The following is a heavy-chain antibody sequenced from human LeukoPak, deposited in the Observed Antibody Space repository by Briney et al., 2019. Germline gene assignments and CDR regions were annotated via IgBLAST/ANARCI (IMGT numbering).Heavy chain of an antibody. CDR2: ISAYNGNT. Sequence: ASVKVSCKASGYTFTSYGISWVRQAPGQGLEWMGWISAYNGNTNYAQKLQGRVTMTTDTSTSTAYMELRSLRSDDTAVYYCARSSSGSYFRPTDWYFDLWGRGTLVTVSS. D-gene: IGHD1-26*01. CDR1: GYTFTSYG. J-gene: IGHJ2*01. CDR3: ARSSSGSYFRPTDWYFDL. V-gene: IGHV1-18*01.